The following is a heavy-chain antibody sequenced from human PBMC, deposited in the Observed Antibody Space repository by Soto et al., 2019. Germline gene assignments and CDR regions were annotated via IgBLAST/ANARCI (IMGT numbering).Heavy chain of an antibody. CDR2: INRSGTNA. V-gene: IGHV3-23*05. Sequence: GGSLRLSCAASGFIFSNYAMGWVRQAPGKGLEWVSGINRSGTNAYYADSVNGRFDMSRDNAKNTLYLEVNSLRAEDTAVYYCAKEKREIIQDDFWTGEFDYWGQGTLVTVSS. J-gene: IGHJ4*02. D-gene: IGHD3-3*01. CDR1: GFIFSNYA. CDR3: AKEKREIIQDDFWTGEFDY.